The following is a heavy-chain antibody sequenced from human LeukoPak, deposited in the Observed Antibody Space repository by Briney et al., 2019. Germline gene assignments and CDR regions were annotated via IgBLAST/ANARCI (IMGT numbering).Heavy chain of an antibody. V-gene: IGHV4-59*01. CDR3: ARGIYDFWSGSNYFDY. Sequence: SVTLSLTCTVSGGSISSYYWSWIRQPPGKGLEWIGYIYYSGSTNYNPSLKSRVTISVDTSKNQFSLKLSSVTAADTAVYYCARGIYDFWSGSNYFDYWGQGTLVTVSS. J-gene: IGHJ4*02. D-gene: IGHD3-3*01. CDR2: IYYSGST. CDR1: GGSISSYY.